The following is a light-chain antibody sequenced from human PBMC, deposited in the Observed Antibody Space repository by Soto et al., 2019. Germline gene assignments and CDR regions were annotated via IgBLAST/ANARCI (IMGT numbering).Light chain of an antibody. J-gene: IGLJ1*01. CDR3: AAWDDSLSGPV. CDR2: RSY. Sequence: QSVLTQPPSASGTPGQSVTVSCSGGSSNMGTNTVSWYQHLPGTAPKLLIFRSYHRPSGVPDRFSGSKSGTSASLAISGLQSEDEADYYCAAWDDSLSGPVFGTGTKLTVL. CDR1: SSNMGTNT. V-gene: IGLV1-44*01.